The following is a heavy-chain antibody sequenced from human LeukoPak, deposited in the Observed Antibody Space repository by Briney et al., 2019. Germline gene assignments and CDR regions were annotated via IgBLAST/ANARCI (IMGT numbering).Heavy chain of an antibody. CDR1: GYSISSGYQ. D-gene: IGHD2-2*01. CDR3: ARDPRWLTPDCTSTSCYENYFDP. CDR2: IYHSGSA. V-gene: IGHV4-38-2*02. J-gene: IGHJ5*02. Sequence: SETLSLTCAVSGYSISSGYQWAWIRQSPGKGLEWIGSIYHSGSAHYNPSLKSRVTISVETSKNQFSLKMYSVTAADTAVYYCARDPRWLTPDCTSTSCYENYFDPWGQGTLATVSS.